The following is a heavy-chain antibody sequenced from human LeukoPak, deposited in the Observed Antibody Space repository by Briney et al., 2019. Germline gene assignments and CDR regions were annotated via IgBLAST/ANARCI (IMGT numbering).Heavy chain of an antibody. Sequence: KESGPTLVKPTQTLTLTCTFSGFSLSTSGVGVGWLRQPPGKALEWLALIYWDDDKDYSPSVKSRLTINKDTSKNQVVLTMTNMDPVDTATYYCARRLKSSGYYNWFDPWGQGILVTVSS. CDR3: ARRLKSSGYYNWFDP. J-gene: IGHJ5*02. CDR1: GFSLSTSGVG. V-gene: IGHV2-5*02. D-gene: IGHD3-22*01. CDR2: IYWDDDK.